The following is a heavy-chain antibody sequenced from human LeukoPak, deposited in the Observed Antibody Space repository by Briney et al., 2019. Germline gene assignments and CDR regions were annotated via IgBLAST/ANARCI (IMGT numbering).Heavy chain of an antibody. J-gene: IGHJ4*02. V-gene: IGHV5-51*01. CDR2: IYPGDSET. CDR1: GYSFTNHW. CDR3: ARGRRYCGSTSCYDFDY. Sequence: GESLKISCTGSGYSFTNHWIAWVRQMPGKGLEWMGIIYPGDSETTYSPSFQGQVTISADKSITTTYLQWSSLKASDTAMYYCARGRRYCGSTSCYDFDYWGQGTLVTVSS. D-gene: IGHD2-2*01.